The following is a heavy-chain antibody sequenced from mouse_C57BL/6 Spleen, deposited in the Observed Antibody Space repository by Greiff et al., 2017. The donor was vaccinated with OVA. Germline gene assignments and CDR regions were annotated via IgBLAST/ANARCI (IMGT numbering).Heavy chain of an antibody. Sequence: VQLQQPGAELVKPGASVKMSCKASGYTFTSYWITWVKQRPGQGLEWIGDIYPGSGSTNYNEKFKSKATLSVDTSSSTAYMQHSSLTSEDSAVSYCARREYYGSSYRIHYYAMDYWGQGTSVTVSS. D-gene: IGHD1-1*01. J-gene: IGHJ4*01. V-gene: IGHV1-55*01. CDR1: GYTFTSYW. CDR2: IYPGSGST. CDR3: ARREYYGSSYRIHYYAMDY.